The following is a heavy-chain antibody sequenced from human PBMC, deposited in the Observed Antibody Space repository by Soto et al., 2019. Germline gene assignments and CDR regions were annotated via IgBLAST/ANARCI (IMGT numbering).Heavy chain of an antibody. CDR2: IYYSGRT. CDR1: GGSITSSRYY. Sequence: SETLSLTCTVSGGSITSSRYYWGWIRQPPGKGLEWIGSIYYSGRTYYNPSLQSRVTISADTSKNQFSLKLDSVTAADTAVYYCVTPCGGYYYDDFDYWGQGTLVTVSS. V-gene: IGHV4-39*01. D-gene: IGHD5-18*01. CDR3: VTPCGGYYYDDFDY. J-gene: IGHJ4*02.